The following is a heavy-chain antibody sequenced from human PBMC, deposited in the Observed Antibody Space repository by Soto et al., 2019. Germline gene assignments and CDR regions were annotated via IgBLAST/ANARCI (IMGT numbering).Heavy chain of an antibody. J-gene: IGHJ4*02. D-gene: IGHD6-19*01. CDR2: FYDSGST. Sequence: QVQLQESGPGLVKPSETLSLTCTVSGGSISRNYWSWIRQPPGKGLEWIGYFYDSGSTKYNPSLESRVTISVDMSKNQFSLRLSSVTAADTAIYYCAKKRFSSGSIDSWGQGTLVTVSS. V-gene: IGHV4-59*01. CDR1: GGSISRNY. CDR3: AKKRFSSGSIDS.